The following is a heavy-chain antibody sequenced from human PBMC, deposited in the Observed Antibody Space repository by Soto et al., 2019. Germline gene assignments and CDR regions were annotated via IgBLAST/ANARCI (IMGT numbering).Heavy chain of an antibody. CDR1: GGSISSGGYY. CDR2: LYDSGST. CDR3: ARGLDDSSGYYLYYFDY. V-gene: IGHV4-31*01. D-gene: IGHD3-22*01. J-gene: IGHJ4*02. Sequence: TRSLTCTVPGGSISSGGYYWSWIRQHTGKGLGLSMYLYDSGSTYYSPSLQSQVTISVDTSKSHFSLKLSSVNAADTAVYYCARGLDDSSGYYLYYFDYWGQGTLVTVSS.